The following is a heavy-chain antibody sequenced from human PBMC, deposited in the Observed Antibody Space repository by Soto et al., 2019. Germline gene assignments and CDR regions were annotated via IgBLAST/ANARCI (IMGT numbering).Heavy chain of an antibody. Sequence: SETLSLTCTVSNDSVLTSIYYWAWIRQPPGKGLEWIGTVYYTGTTYYNPSLQSRVTISIDTSKNQFSLNLDSVTAADTAVYYCARNWNLALVPADYFDSWGQGTMVTVSS. D-gene: IGHD2-8*02. CDR2: VYYTGTT. J-gene: IGHJ4*02. CDR1: NDSVLTSIYY. CDR3: ARNWNLALVPADYFDS. V-gene: IGHV4-39*01.